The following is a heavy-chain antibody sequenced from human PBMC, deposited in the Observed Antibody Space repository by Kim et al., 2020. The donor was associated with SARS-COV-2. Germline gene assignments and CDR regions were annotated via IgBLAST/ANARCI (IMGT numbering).Heavy chain of an antibody. CDR1: GLTFSGFA. J-gene: IGHJ3*01. V-gene: IGHV3-73*01. D-gene: IGHD3-16*01. CDR2: IRSKANGYTT. Sequence: GGSLRLSCAASGLTFSGFAIHWVRQPSGKGLEWVGRIRSKANGYTTAYASSVNGRFTVSRDDSKTTAYLHMKSLKTEDTAVYYCTRRGGSDAFDVWGRGTTVIVSA. CDR3: TRRGGSDAFDV.